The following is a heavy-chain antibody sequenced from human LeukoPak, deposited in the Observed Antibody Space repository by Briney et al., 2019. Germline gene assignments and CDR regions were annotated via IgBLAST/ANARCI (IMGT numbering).Heavy chain of an antibody. CDR3: ARCLYQYWYFDL. CDR1: GGSISSGDYY. CDR2: IYYSGST. J-gene: IGHJ2*01. Sequence: SETLSLTCAVSGGSISSGDYYWSWIRQPPGKGLEWIGYIYYSGSTYYNPSLKSRVTISVDTSKNQFSLKLSSVTAADTAVYYCARCLYQYWYFDLWGRGTLVTVSS. V-gene: IGHV4-30-4*01. D-gene: IGHD2-2*01.